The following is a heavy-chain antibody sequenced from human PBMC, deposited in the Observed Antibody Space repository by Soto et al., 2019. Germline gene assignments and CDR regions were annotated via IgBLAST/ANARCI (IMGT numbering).Heavy chain of an antibody. V-gene: IGHV4-31*03. J-gene: IGHJ4*02. CDR3: ARGSYDFWSGRVGLDY. CDR2: INYRGST. D-gene: IGHD3-3*01. CDR1: GGSISGVGDY. Sequence: PSETLSLTCTVSGGSISGVGDYWIGIRQHPGKGLEGIGDINYRGSTNYNPSLKSRVPISVDTSKNQFSMKLSSVTAADTAVYYCARGSYDFWSGRVGLDYWGQGTLVTVSS.